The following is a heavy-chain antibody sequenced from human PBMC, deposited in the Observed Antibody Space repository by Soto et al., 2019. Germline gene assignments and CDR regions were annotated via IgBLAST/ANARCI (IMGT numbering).Heavy chain of an antibody. CDR1: GGYISSGVYS. V-gene: IGHV4-30-2*01. D-gene: IGHD2-2*01. Sequence: SETLSLTCAVAGGYISSGVYSWSWLRQPPGKGLEWIGYMYHSGSTYYNPSLKSRVTISIDRSKNQFSLKLSSVTAADTAVYYCARVPDYWGQGILVTVSS. CDR2: MYHSGST. CDR3: ARVPDY. J-gene: IGHJ4*02.